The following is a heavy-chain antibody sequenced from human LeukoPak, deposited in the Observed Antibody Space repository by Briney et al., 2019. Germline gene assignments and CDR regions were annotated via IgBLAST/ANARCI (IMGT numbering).Heavy chain of an antibody. V-gene: IGHV4-59*01. D-gene: IGHD3-16*02. CDR1: GGSISIYY. Sequence: LETLSLTCTVSGGSISIYYWCWIRPPLGRGLEWIGYIYYSGGTNYNPSIKSRITISVDTSKNQSSLKLSSVTAADTAVYYCARHPLREVRGRYYYYYMDVWGKGTTVTVSS. CDR2: IYYSGGT. J-gene: IGHJ6*03. CDR3: ARHPLREVRGRYYYYYMDV.